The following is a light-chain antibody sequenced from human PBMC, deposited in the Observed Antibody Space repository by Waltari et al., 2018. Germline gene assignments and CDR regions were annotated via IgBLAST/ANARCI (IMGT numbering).Light chain of an antibody. CDR2: DAS. J-gene: IGKJ2*01. CDR3: QQYNSYPYT. Sequence: DIQMTQSPSTLSASVGDKVTITCRARPSISSWLAWYQQKPGKAPKLLIYDASSLESGVPSRFSGSGSGTEFTLTISSLQPDDFATYYSQQYNSYPYTFGQGTKLEIK. CDR1: PSISSW. V-gene: IGKV1-5*01.